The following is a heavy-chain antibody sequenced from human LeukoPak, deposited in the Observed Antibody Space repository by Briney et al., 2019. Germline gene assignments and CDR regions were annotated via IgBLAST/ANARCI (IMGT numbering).Heavy chain of an antibody. CDR3: AREFPPHCSSTSCYPDH. Sequence: GGSLRLSCAASGFNFSSYSLNWVRQAPGKGLEWVSYISSSTRRIYYADSVKGRFTISRDSAKNSLYLQKDSLRDEDTAMYYCAREFPPHCSSTSCYPDHWGQGTLVTVAS. V-gene: IGHV3-48*02. CDR1: GFNFSSYS. CDR2: ISSSTRRI. D-gene: IGHD2-2*01. J-gene: IGHJ5*02.